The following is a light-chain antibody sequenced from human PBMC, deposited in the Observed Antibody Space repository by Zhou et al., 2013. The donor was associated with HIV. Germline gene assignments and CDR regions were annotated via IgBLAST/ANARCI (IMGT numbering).Light chain of an antibody. CDR3: QQHNNWPRT. CDR2: GAS. Sequence: EIVMTQSPATLSVSPGERATLSCRASQSVSSNLAWYQQKPSQAPRLLIYGASTRATGVPARFSGSGSGTEFTLTISSMQSEDFAVYYCQQHNNWPRTFGQGTKVEIK. J-gene: IGKJ1*01. V-gene: IGKV3-15*01. CDR1: QSVSSN.